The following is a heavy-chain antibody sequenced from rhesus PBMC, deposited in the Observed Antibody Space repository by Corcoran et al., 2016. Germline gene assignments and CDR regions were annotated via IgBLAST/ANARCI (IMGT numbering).Heavy chain of an antibody. CDR2: ITYIGST. CDR3: ARETMAAAATFDY. CDR1: GGSISSGYYY. V-gene: IGHV4-122*02. J-gene: IGHJ4*01. Sequence: QVQLQESGPGLVKPSETLSLTCAVSGGSISSGYYYWSWIRHPPGKGREWIGYITYIGSTRYNPSLKRRVTISRDTSKNQFSLKLSSVTAADTAVYYCARETMAAAATFDYWGQGVLVTVSS. D-gene: IGHD6-25*01.